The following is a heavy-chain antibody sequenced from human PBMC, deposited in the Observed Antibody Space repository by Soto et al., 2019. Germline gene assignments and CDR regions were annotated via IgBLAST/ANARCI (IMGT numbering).Heavy chain of an antibody. D-gene: IGHD3-3*01. J-gene: IGHJ6*02. V-gene: IGHV1-69*13. Sequence: SVKVSCKASGGTLSSYAISWVRQAPGQGLEWMGGIIPIFGTANYAQKFQGRVTITADESTSTAYMELSSLRSEDTAVYYCARLRSSHYYYYGMDVWGQGTTVIISS. CDR2: IIPIFGTA. CDR3: ARLRSSHYYYYGMDV. CDR1: GGTLSSYA.